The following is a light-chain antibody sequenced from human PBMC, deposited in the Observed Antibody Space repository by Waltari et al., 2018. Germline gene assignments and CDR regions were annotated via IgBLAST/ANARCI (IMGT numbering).Light chain of an antibody. CDR3: LTWHSSAWV. CDR1: SAINVATYR. V-gene: IGLV5-45*03. J-gene: IGLJ3*02. CDR2: YKSDSDN. Sequence: QAVLTQPSFLSASPGASASLPCTLHSAINVATYRIHCYQQTPGSPPQYLLRYKSDSDNQRGSGVPSRFSGSKDASANAGILLISGLQSEDEADYYCLTWHSSAWVFGGGTKLTVL.